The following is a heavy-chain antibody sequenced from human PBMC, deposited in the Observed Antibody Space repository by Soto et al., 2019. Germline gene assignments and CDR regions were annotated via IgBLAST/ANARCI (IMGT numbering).Heavy chain of an antibody. Sequence: PGGSLRLSCVASGFSFSSYGMHWVRQAPGKGLEWVAVIWYDGRNKQYVASVKGRFTISRDNSRNTLDLEMNSLRVEDTAVYYCARDKSPNYDFWSGPDYHYGMDVWGQGTTVTVSS. CDR3: ARDKSPNYDFWSGPDYHYGMDV. J-gene: IGHJ6*02. CDR2: IWYDGRNK. CDR1: GFSFSSYG. D-gene: IGHD3-3*01. V-gene: IGHV3-33*01.